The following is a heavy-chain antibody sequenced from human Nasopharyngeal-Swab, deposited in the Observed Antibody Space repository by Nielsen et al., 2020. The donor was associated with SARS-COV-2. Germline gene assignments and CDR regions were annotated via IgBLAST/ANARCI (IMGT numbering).Heavy chain of an antibody. J-gene: IGHJ6*03. V-gene: IGHV4-34*01. Sequence: SETLSLTCVVYGGSFTSYYWGWIRQPPGKGLEWIAEINHSGSTNYNPSLKSRVTTSVDTSKNQFSLKLSSLTAADTAVYYCARGLSGIVPAPILGLGPFYSYFYMDVWGKGTTVTVSS. D-gene: IGHD2-2*01. CDR1: GGSFTSYY. CDR2: INHSGST. CDR3: ARGLSGIVPAPILGLGPFYSYFYMDV.